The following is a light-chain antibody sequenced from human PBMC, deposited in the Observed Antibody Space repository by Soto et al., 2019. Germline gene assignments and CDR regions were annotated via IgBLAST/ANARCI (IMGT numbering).Light chain of an antibody. V-gene: IGKV1-33*01. J-gene: IGKJ4*01. CDR1: QDIKNF. CDR2: DAT. CDR3: LQHDSLPPT. Sequence: DIQMTQSPSSLSASTGDRVTITCQASQDIKNFLSWFQQKPGKAPKLLIYDATILESGVPSRSNGSGSGTDFTFTISNLQPEDIGTYYCLQHDSLPPTFGGGTKVEAK.